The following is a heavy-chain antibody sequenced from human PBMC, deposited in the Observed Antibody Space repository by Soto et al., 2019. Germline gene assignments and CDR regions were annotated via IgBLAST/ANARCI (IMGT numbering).Heavy chain of an antibody. D-gene: IGHD1-26*01. CDR3: ARDGVGANPLDH. Sequence: ASVKVSCKSSGYTFTRHALHWVRQAPGQGLEWMGWINVANGNTKYSQRFPGRVTITRDTSANTSYMELRSLRSEDTAVYYCARDGVGANPLDHWGQGSLVTVSS. V-gene: IGHV1-3*01. J-gene: IGHJ4*02. CDR1: GYTFTRHA. CDR2: INVANGNT.